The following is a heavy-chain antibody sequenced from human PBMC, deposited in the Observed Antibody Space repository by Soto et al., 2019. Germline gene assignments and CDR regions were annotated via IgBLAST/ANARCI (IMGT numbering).Heavy chain of an antibody. CDR1: GFTFSTYG. Sequence: GVSLRLSCEASGFTFSTYGMHWVRQAPGKGLEWVAVMGNDGITTFYADSVKGRFTISRDNSKNTLFLQMNSLRADDTAVYYCAKEFQWELHAFDIWGQGTMVTVSS. J-gene: IGHJ3*02. CDR2: MGNDGITT. V-gene: IGHV3-30*02. D-gene: IGHD1-26*01. CDR3: AKEFQWELHAFDI.